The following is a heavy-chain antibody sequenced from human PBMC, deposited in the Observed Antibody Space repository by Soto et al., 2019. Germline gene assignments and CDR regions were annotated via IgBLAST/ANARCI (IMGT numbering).Heavy chain of an antibody. V-gene: IGHV3-48*03. CDR1: GFTFSSYE. J-gene: IGHJ4*02. Sequence: HPGGSLRLSCAASGFTFSSYEMNWVRQAPGKGLEWVSYISSSGSTIYYADSVKGRFTISRDNAKNSLYLQMNSLRAEDTAVYYCARMDDSSGYYYDKFFLARRPFDYWGQGTLVTVSS. D-gene: IGHD3-22*01. CDR3: ARMDDSSGYYYDKFFLARRPFDY. CDR2: ISSSGSTI.